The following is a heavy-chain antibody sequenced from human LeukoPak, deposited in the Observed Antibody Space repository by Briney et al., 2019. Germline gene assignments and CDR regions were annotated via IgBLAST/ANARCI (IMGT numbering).Heavy chain of an antibody. J-gene: IGHJ4*02. CDR3: ARGYSSGWYCDY. V-gene: IGHV4-38-2*02. D-gene: IGHD6-19*01. CDR2: ISHSGST. Sequence: SETLSLTCTVSGYSISSGYYWGWIRQPPGKGLEWIGSISHSGSTYYNPSLKSRVSISVDTSKNQFSLRLSSVTAADTAVYYCARGYSSGWYCDYWGQGTLVTVSS. CDR1: GYSISSGYY.